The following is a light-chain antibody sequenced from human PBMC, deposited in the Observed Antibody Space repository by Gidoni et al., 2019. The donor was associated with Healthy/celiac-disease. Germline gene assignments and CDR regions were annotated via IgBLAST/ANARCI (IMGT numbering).Light chain of an antibody. CDR1: QSISSY. Sequence: DIKMTQSPSSLSASVGDRVTNTCRASQSISSYLNWYQQKPGKAPKLLIYAASSLQSGVPSRFSGSGSGTDFTLTISSLQPEDFATYYCQQSYSTPRTFXQXTKVXIK. CDR3: QQSYSTPRT. J-gene: IGKJ1*01. CDR2: AAS. V-gene: IGKV1-39*01.